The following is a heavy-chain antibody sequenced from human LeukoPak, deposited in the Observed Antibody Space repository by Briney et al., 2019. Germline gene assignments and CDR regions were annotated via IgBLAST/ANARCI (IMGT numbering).Heavy chain of an antibody. CDR3: ARDGYSYGYRGYYYYYMDV. V-gene: IGHV4-4*07. J-gene: IGHJ6*03. CDR2: IYTSGST. CDR1: GGSISSYY. D-gene: IGHD5-18*01. Sequence: SETLSLTCTVSGGSISSYYWSWIRQPAGKGLEWIGRIYTSGSTNYNPSLKSRVTMSVDTSKNQFSLKLSSVTAADTAVYYCARDGYSYGYRGYYYYYMDVWGKGTTVTISS.